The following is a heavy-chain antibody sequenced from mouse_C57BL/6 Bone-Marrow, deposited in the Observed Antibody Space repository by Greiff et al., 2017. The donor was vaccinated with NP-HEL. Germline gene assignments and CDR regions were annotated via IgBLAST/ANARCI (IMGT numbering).Heavy chain of an antibody. CDR1: GYAFSSYW. V-gene: IGHV1-80*01. J-gene: IGHJ3*01. Sequence: QVQLKESGAELVKPGASVKISCKASGYAFSSYWMNWVKQRPGKGLEWIGQIYPGDGDTNYNGKFKGKATLTADKSSSTAYMQLSSLTSEDSAVYFCAREAGVAWFAYWGQGTLVTVSA. CDR2: IYPGDGDT. D-gene: IGHD1-1*02. CDR3: AREAGVAWFAY.